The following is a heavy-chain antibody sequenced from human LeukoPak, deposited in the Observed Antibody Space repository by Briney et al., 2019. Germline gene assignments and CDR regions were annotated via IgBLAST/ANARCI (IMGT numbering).Heavy chain of an antibody. Sequence: GGSLRLSCAASGFTFSSYTVNWVRQAPGKGLEWVSSIGTSSLYIYYADSLKGRFTVSRDNARNSLYLQMSSLRAEDTALYHCARVSGHNWFDPWGQGTLVTVSS. J-gene: IGHJ5*02. CDR1: GFTFSSYT. D-gene: IGHD2-15*01. CDR2: IGTSSLYI. V-gene: IGHV3-21*04. CDR3: ARVSGHNWFDP.